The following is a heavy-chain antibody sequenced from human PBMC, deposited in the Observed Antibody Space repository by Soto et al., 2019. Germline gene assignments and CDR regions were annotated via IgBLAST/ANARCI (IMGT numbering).Heavy chain of an antibody. J-gene: IGHJ6*02. CDR3: ARIWNDKTKNYRYYGMDV. Sequence: GGSLRLSCAASGFTFSSYGMHWVRQAPGKGLEWVAVIWYDGSNDYYADSVKGRFTVSRDNSKNTLYLQMNSLRAEDTAVYYCARIWNDKTKNYRYYGMDVWGQGTTVTVSS. CDR1: GFTFSSYG. D-gene: IGHD1-1*01. CDR2: IWYDGSND. V-gene: IGHV3-33*01.